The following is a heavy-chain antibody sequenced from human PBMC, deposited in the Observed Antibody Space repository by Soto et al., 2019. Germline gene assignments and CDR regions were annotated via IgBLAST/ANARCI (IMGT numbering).Heavy chain of an antibody. D-gene: IGHD2-15*01. CDR1: GFTFSSYG. J-gene: IGHJ4*02. V-gene: IGHV3-30*18. CDR3: AKEGCSGGICYGFDY. CDR2: MSWDGSDE. Sequence: GGSLRLSCAASGFTFSSYGMHWVRQAPGKGLEWVAVMSWDGSDEFYEETVKGRFTVSRDNSRNTLYLQMNSLRPEDTAVYYCAKEGCSGGICYGFDYWGQGTLVTVSS.